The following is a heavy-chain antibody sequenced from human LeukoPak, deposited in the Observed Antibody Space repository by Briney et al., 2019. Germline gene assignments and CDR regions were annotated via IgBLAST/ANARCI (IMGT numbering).Heavy chain of an antibody. J-gene: IGHJ5*02. CDR3: ARGHFQRGYDWRTPGAWFDP. V-gene: IGHV4-34*01. Sequence: PSETLSLTCAVYRGSSSGYYWSGIRQPPGKGLECSGEINHSGSTNYNPSPKSRVTISVDKSNHQFSLKRSCVPASDTTLYYCARGHFQRGYDWRTPGAWFDPWGQGTLVTVSS. CDR1: RGSSSGYY. CDR2: INHSGST. D-gene: IGHD5-12*01.